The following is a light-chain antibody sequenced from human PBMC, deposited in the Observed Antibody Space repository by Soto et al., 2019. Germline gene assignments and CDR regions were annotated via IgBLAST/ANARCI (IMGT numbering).Light chain of an antibody. V-gene: IGKV1-27*01. Sequence: DIQMTQSPSSLSASVGDRVTITCRASQGISNYLAWYQQKPGKVPRLLIFAASTLQSGAPSRFRGAGSETDFTLTTNGLQPEDVATYYCQKYNSATWTFGQGTKVDIX. CDR2: AAS. CDR3: QKYNSATWT. CDR1: QGISNY. J-gene: IGKJ1*01.